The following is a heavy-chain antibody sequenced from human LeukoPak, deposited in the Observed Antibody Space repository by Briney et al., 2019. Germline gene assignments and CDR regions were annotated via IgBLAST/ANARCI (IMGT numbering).Heavy chain of an antibody. Sequence: ASVKVSCKASGYTFTSYGISWVRQAPGQGLEWMGWISAYNGNTNYAQEPQGRVTMTTDTSTSTAYMELRSLRSDDTAVYYCARDHSHGSDNWFDPWGQGTLVTVSS. CDR1: GYTFTSYG. CDR2: ISAYNGNT. D-gene: IGHD3-10*01. CDR3: ARDHSHGSDNWFDP. J-gene: IGHJ5*02. V-gene: IGHV1-18*01.